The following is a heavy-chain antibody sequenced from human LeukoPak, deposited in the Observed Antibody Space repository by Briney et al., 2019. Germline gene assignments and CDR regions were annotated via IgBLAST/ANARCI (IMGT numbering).Heavy chain of an antibody. CDR3: ARAASTGTVDY. CDR2: INQDGSET. CDR1: RFTFGIYW. Sequence: GGSLRLSCAASRFTFGIYWMSWVRQAPGKALEWVANINQDGSETYYEDSVEGRFTISRDNTKNSLYLQMNSLRAEDTALYFCARAASTGTVDYWGQGTMVTVSS. V-gene: IGHV3-7*01. D-gene: IGHD6-13*01. J-gene: IGHJ4*02.